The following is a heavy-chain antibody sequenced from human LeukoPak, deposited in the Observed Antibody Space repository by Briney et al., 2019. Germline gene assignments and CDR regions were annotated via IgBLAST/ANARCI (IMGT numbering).Heavy chain of an antibody. CDR1: GFTFSNAW. Sequence: GSLRLSCAASGFTFSNAWMSWVRQAPGKGLEWVGRIKSKTDGGTTDYAAPVEGRFTISRDNSKNTLYLQMGSLRAEDMAVYYCARESAYQLPGGIDYWGQGTLVTVSS. D-gene: IGHD2-2*01. CDR3: ARESAYQLPGGIDY. J-gene: IGHJ4*02. CDR2: IKSKTDGGTT. V-gene: IGHV3-15*01.